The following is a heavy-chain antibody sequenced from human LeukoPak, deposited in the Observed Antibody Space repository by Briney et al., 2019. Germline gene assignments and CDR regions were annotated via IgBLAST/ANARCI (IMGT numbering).Heavy chain of an antibody. Sequence: GGSLRLSCAASGFTFSSYEMNWVRQAPGKGLEWVSYISSSGSTRYYADSVKGRFTMSRDNAKNSLYLQMNSLRAEDTAVYYCARVEGSGWSKLCDYWGQGTLVTVSS. J-gene: IGHJ4*02. V-gene: IGHV3-48*03. D-gene: IGHD6-19*01. CDR1: GFTFSSYE. CDR2: ISSSGSTR. CDR3: ARVEGSGWSKLCDY.